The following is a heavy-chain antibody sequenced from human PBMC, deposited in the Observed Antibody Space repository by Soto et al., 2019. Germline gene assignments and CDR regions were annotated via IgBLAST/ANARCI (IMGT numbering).Heavy chain of an antibody. CDR1: GGTFNTYA. CDR2: ISPMFGAA. Sequence: QVQLVQSGAEMKKPGSSVKVSCQSSGGTFNTYAMNWVRQAPGQGPGWMGDISPMFGAANYAPKFQGRVTITADAATGTSYMQVSSLTSEDTALYVCAREVQVHTPDFVYWGQGTLVTVSS. CDR3: AREVQVHTPDFVY. V-gene: IGHV1-69*19. J-gene: IGHJ4*02. D-gene: IGHD3-10*01.